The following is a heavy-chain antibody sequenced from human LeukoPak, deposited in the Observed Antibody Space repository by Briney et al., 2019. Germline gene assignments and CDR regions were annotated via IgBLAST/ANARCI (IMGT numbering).Heavy chain of an antibody. D-gene: IGHD2-15*01. CDR2: ISSNGGST. V-gene: IGHV3-64*01. Sequence: GGSPRLSCAASGFTFSSYAMHWVRQAPGKGLEYVSAISSNGGSTYYANSVKGRFTISRDNSKNTLYLQMNSLRAEDTAVYYCARAQAALHLFDYWGQETLVTVSS. J-gene: IGHJ4*02. CDR1: GFTFSSYA. CDR3: ARAQAALHLFDY.